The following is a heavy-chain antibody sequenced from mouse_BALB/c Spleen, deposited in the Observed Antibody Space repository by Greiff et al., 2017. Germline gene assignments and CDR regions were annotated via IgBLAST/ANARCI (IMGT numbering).Heavy chain of an antibody. CDR3: ARRYDGYYDAMDD. CDR2: ISSGGSYT. Sequence: EVKLVESGGGLVKPGGSLKLSCAASGFTFSSYAMSWVRQTPEKRLEWVATISSGGSYTYYPDSVKGRFTISRDNAKNTLYLQMSSLRSEDTAMYYCARRYDGYYDAMDDWGQGTSVTVSS. D-gene: IGHD2-3*01. V-gene: IGHV5-9-3*01. J-gene: IGHJ4*01. CDR1: GFTFSSYA.